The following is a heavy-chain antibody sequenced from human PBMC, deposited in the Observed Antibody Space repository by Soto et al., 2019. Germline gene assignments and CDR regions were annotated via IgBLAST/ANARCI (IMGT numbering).Heavy chain of an antibody. CDR3: ARGVGYTYGFSVY. Sequence: QVQLQQWGAGLLKPSETLSLTCAVYGGSLNGYYWSWIRQPPGKGLEWIGEINDSGNTHFNPSLKSRVSXXXXXXXXQLSLTLNSVTAADTAVYFCARGVGYTYGFSVYWGQGTLVTVSS. CDR2: INDSGNT. D-gene: IGHD5-18*01. V-gene: IGHV4-34*01. J-gene: IGHJ4*02. CDR1: GGSLNGYY.